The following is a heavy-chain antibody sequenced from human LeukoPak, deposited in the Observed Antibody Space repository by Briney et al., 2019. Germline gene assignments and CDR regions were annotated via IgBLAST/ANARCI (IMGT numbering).Heavy chain of an antibody. CDR3: ARSYSSSWYEGYYFDY. D-gene: IGHD6-13*01. CDR2: IYYSGST. CDR1: GGSISSYY. V-gene: IGHV4-59*08. J-gene: IGHJ4*02. Sequence: SETPSLTCTVSGGSISSYYWSWIRQPPGKGLEWIGYIYYSGSTNYNPSLKSRVTISVDTSKNQFSLKLSSVTAADMAVYYCARSYSSSWYEGYYFDYWGQGILVTVSS.